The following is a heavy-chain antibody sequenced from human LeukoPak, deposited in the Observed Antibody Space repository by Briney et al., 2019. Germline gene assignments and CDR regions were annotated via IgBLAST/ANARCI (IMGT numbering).Heavy chain of an antibody. V-gene: IGHV3-74*01. CDR2: INSDGSST. CDR3: ARGCGGDCRYY. D-gene: IGHD2-21*02. CDR1: GFTSSSYW. Sequence: GGSLRLSCAASGFTSSSYWMHWVRQAPGKGLVWVSRINSDGSSTSYADSVKGRFTISRGNAKNTLYLQMNSLRAEDTAVYYCARGCGGDCRYYWGQGTLVTVSS. J-gene: IGHJ4*02.